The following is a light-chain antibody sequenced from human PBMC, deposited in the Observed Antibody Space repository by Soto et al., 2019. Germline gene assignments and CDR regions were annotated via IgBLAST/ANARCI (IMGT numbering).Light chain of an antibody. Sequence: EIVLTQSPGTLSLSPGERATLSCRASQSVSSSYLAWYQQKPGQAPRLLIYGASSRATGIPDRFSGSGSGTDFTLTISRLEPEDFAVYYCQQCGSSPLALTFGGGTKVEIK. CDR1: QSVSSSY. CDR2: GAS. V-gene: IGKV3-20*01. CDR3: QQCGSSPLALT. J-gene: IGKJ4*01.